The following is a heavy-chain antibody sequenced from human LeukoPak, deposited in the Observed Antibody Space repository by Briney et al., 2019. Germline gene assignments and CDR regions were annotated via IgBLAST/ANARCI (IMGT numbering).Heavy chain of an antibody. CDR3: AKHVRTSVWFFDY. CDR2: ISGSGGRT. Sequence: PGGSLRLSCAASGSIFSSDALSWVRQAPGKGLEWVSLISGSGGRTDYADSVKGRFTISRDNSKNTLYLQMNSLKAEDTAVYYCAKHVRTSVWFFDYWGQGTLVTVSS. V-gene: IGHV3-23*01. D-gene: IGHD6-19*01. J-gene: IGHJ4*02. CDR1: GSIFSSDA.